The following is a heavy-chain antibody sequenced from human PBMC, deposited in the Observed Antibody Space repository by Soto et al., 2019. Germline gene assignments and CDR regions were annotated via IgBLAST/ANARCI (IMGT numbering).Heavy chain of an antibody. CDR3: ARTSISGYDY. D-gene: IGHD3-9*01. Sequence: SETLSLTCTVSGGSISSYYWSWIRQPPGKGLEWIGYIYYSGSANYSPSLKSRVTISVDTSKNQFSLKLSSVTAADTAVYYCARTSISGYDYWGQGILVTVSS. V-gene: IGHV4-59*12. CDR1: GGSISSYY. CDR2: IYYSGSA. J-gene: IGHJ4*02.